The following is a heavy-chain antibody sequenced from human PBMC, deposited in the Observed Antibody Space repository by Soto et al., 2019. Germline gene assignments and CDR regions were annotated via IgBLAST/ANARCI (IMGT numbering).Heavy chain of an antibody. CDR1: GGSFSGYY. J-gene: IGHJ4*02. V-gene: IGHV4-34*01. Sequence: SETLSLTCAVYGGSFSGYYWSWIRQPPGKGLEWIGEINHSGSTNYNPSLKSRVTISVDTSKNQFSLKLSSVTAADTAVYYCARVGSAWLVHLGYYFAYWGQGTLDTVSS. CDR2: INHSGST. CDR3: ARVGSAWLVHLGYYFAY. D-gene: IGHD6-19*01.